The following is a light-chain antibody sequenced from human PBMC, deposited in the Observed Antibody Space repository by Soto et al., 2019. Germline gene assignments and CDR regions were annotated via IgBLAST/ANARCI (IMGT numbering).Light chain of an antibody. CDR1: QSVSNK. V-gene: IGKV3D-15*01. Sequence: EIVLTQSPATLSVSLGETISLXXRAGQSVSNKLAWFQQKPGQAPRXLMSATSTRATGIPARFSGSGSGTEFTLTVSSLQSEDFALYFCHQYDYWPFTFGGGTKVDIK. CDR2: ATS. CDR3: HQYDYWPFT. J-gene: IGKJ4*01.